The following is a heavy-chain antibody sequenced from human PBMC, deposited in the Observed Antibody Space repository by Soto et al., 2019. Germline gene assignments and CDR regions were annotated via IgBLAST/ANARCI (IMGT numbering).Heavy chain of an antibody. V-gene: IGHV4-59*01. CDR1: GDSISSYY. CDR2: IYYSEST. J-gene: IGHJ6*02. Sequence: SETLSLTCTVSGDSISSYYWSWIRQPPGKGLEWIGYIYYSESTNYNPSLKSRVTISVDTSKNQFSLRLSSVTAADTAVYYCARGTENWNDATNYFYYYGLDVWGQGTTVTVSS. CDR3: ARGTENWNDATNYFYYYGLDV. D-gene: IGHD1-1*01.